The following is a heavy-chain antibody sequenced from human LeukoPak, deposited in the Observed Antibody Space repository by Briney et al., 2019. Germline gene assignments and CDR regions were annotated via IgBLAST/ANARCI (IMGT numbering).Heavy chain of an antibody. J-gene: IGHJ4*02. CDR2: IYSAGDT. V-gene: IGHV3-66*01. CDR1: GFIVSSNY. CDR3: AKGSDFWSGSRTANFDY. Sequence: GGSLRLSCAASGFIVSSNYMTWVRQAPGKGLEWVSLIYSAGDTFYTDSVKGRFTISRDNSKNTLYLQMNSLRAEDTAVYYCAKGSDFWSGSRTANFDYWGQGTLVTVSS. D-gene: IGHD3-3*01.